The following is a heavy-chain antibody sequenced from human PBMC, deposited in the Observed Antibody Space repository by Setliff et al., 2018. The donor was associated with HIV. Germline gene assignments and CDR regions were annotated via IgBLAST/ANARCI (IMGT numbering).Heavy chain of an antibody. D-gene: IGHD3-22*01. CDR3: ARSNRGYDSRGFYRENWFDP. CDR1: GYRFTSYW. J-gene: IGHJ5*02. V-gene: IGHV5-51*01. Sequence: PGESLKISCKASGYRFTSYWIAWVRQMPGKGPEWMGIIYPGDSDTRYSPSFQGQVTISVDKSLDSAYLQWNTLKASDTAMYYCARSNRGYDSRGFYRENWFDPWGQGTQVTVS. CDR2: IYPGDSDT.